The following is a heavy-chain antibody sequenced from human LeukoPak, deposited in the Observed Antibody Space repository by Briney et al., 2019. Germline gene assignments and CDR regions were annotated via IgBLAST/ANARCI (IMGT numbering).Heavy chain of an antibody. J-gene: IGHJ3*02. V-gene: IGHV3-33*01. D-gene: IGHD3-10*01. CDR3: ARDIEDASGREGEPDAFDI. CDR2: IWYDGSNK. Sequence: PGRSLRLTCAASGFSFSDYGMHWVRQAPGKGLDWVAVIWYDGSNKYYADSVKGRFTISRDNSKNTLYLQMNSLRAEDTAVYYCARDIEDASGREGEPDAFDIWDQGTLVTVSS. CDR1: GFSFSDYG.